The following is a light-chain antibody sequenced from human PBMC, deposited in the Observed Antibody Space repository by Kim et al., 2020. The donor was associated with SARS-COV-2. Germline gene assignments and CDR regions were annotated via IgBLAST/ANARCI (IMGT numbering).Light chain of an antibody. Sequence: QSVLTQPPSASGTPGQRVTISCSGSSSNIGSHYIFCYQQLPGTAPKLLIYRNNQRPSGVPDRFSGSKSGTSASLAISGLRSEDEAEYYCAAWDDSLSGPVFGGGTQLTVL. CDR3: AAWDDSLSGPV. J-gene: IGLJ2*01. CDR2: RNN. CDR1: SSNIGSHY. V-gene: IGLV1-47*01.